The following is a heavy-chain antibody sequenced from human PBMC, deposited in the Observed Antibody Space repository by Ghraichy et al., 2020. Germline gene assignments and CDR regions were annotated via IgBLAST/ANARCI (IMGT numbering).Heavy chain of an antibody. V-gene: IGHV4-34*01. CDR2: INHTGST. J-gene: IGHJ4*02. D-gene: IGHD2-15*01. CDR1: GGSFSGYY. CDR3: AREEQRPCDGDSCYSFDY. Sequence: SKTLSLTCAVYGGSFSGYYWSWFRQPPGKGLEWIGEINHTGSTKYNPSLKSRVTISLDTSKNQFSLRLSSVTAADTAVYYCAREEQRPCDGDSCYSFDYWGQGTLVTVSS.